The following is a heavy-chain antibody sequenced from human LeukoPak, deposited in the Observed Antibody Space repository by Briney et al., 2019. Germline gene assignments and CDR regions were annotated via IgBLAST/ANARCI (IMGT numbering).Heavy chain of an antibody. D-gene: IGHD3-9*01. Sequence: ASVKVSCKASGYTFTGYYMHWVRQAPGQGLEWMGRINPNSGGTNYAQKFQGRVTMTRDTSISTAYMGLSRLRSDDTAVYYCARENLPYDILTGFGPGYDYWGQGTLVTVSS. V-gene: IGHV1-2*06. CDR3: ARENLPYDILTGFGPGYDY. CDR1: GYTFTGYY. CDR2: INPNSGGT. J-gene: IGHJ4*02.